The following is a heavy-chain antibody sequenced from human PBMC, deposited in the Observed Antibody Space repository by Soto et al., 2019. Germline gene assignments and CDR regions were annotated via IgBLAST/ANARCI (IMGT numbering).Heavy chain of an antibody. CDR2: ISAYNGNT. CDR1: GYTFTSYG. D-gene: IGHD2-15*01. V-gene: IGHV1-18*01. Sequence: QVQLVQSGAEVKKPGASVKVSCKASGYTFTSYGISWVRQAPGQGLAWMGWISAYNGNTNYAQKLQGRVTMTTDTSTSTAYMEQRSLRSDDTAVNYCARDEGYCSGGSRYPSDYLGQETLVTVSS. CDR3: ARDEGYCSGGSRYPSDY. J-gene: IGHJ4*02.